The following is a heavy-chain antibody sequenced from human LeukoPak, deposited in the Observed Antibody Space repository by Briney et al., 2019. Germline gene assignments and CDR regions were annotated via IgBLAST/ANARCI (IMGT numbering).Heavy chain of an antibody. Sequence: ASVKVSCKASGYTFTGYYMHWVRQAPGQGLEWMGRIIPILGIANYAQKFQGRVTITADKSTSTAYMELSSLRSEDTAVYYCARDLMEARGPPSYYYYYGMDVWGQGTTVTVSS. CDR1: GYTFTGYY. CDR3: ARDLMEARGPPSYYYYYGMDV. J-gene: IGHJ6*02. D-gene: IGHD2-8*01. V-gene: IGHV1-69*04. CDR2: IIPILGIA.